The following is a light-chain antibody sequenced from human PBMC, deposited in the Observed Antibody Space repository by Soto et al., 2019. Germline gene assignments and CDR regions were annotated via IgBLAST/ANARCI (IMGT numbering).Light chain of an antibody. V-gene: IGLV2-18*02. J-gene: IGLJ2*01. CDR1: SSDVGSYNR. CDR3: SSYTSSRTLV. Sequence: QSALTQPPSVSGSPGQSVTISCTGTSSDVGSYNRVSWYQQPPGTAPKLMIHEVSNRPSGVPDRFSGSTSGNTASLTISGLQAEDEADYSCSSYTSSRTLVFGGGTQLTVL. CDR2: EVS.